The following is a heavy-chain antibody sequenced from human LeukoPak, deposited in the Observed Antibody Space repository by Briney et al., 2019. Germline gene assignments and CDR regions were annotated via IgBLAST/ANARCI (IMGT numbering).Heavy chain of an antibody. CDR1: GYTFTSYG. CDR3: ARGVAIVDSYDAFNI. D-gene: IGHD1-26*01. V-gene: IGHV1-18*01. Sequence: GASVKFSCKASGYTFTSYGISWVRQAPGQGLEWMGWISAYNGNTNYAQKLQGRVTMTRDTSISTAYMELSSLRSDDTAVYYCARGVAIVDSYDAFNIWGQGTMVTVSS. J-gene: IGHJ3*02. CDR2: ISAYNGNT.